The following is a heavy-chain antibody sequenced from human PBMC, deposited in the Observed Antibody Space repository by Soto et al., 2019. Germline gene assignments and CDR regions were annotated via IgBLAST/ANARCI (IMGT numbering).Heavy chain of an antibody. Sequence: PGESLKISCMGSGYKVSTWHNFTSYWIAWVRQMPGEGLEWMGIIYPGDSDTRYSPSFQGQVTISADKSINSVYLQWSSLKASDTVMYFCVRVLYFYGSGSYYRSWFDPWGQGTLVTVSS. D-gene: IGHD3-10*01. CDR1: GYKVSTWHNFTSYW. CDR2: IYPGDSDT. CDR3: VRVLYFYGSGSYYRSWFDP. V-gene: IGHV5-51*01. J-gene: IGHJ5*02.